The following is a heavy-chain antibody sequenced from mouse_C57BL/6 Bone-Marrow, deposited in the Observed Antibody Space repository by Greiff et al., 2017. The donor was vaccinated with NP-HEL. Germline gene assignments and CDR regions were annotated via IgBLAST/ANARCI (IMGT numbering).Heavy chain of an antibody. V-gene: IGHV6-3*01. Sequence: EVQLVESGGGLVQPGGSMKLSCVASGFTFSNYWMNWVRQSPEKGLEWVAQIRLKSDNYATHYAESVKGRFTISRDDSKSSVYLQMNNLRAEDTGIYYCTGGGYYRFAYWGQGTLVTVSA. D-gene: IGHD2-3*01. CDR2: IRLKSDNYAT. CDR3: TGGGYYRFAY. CDR1: GFTFSNYW. J-gene: IGHJ3*01.